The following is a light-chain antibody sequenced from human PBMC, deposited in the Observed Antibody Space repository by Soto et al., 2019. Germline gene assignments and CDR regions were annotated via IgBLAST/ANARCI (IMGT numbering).Light chain of an antibody. CDR2: DTS. J-gene: IGKJ4*01. CDR3: QQNSITPLT. Sequence: DIQMTQSPSSLSASVGDRVTITCRASQSISSNLSWYQQKPGKAPKLLIYDTSNLQSGVPSRFSASGSGTDFTLTISSLQSEDFATYYFQQNSITPLTVGGGTQVE. V-gene: IGKV1-39*01. CDR1: QSISSN.